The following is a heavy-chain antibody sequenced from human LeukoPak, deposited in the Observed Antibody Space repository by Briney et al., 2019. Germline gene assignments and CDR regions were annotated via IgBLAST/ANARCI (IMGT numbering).Heavy chain of an antibody. D-gene: IGHD6-13*01. V-gene: IGHV3-21*01. J-gene: IGHJ5*02. CDR3: ATDYSSSWGNWFDP. CDR1: GFTFSSYS. CDR2: ISSSSSYA. Sequence: GGSLRLSCAASGFTFSSYSMNWVRQAPGKGLEWVSSISSSSSYAYYADSVKGRFTISRDNAKNSLYLQMNSLRAEDTAVYYCATDYSSSWGNWFDPWGQGTLVTVSS.